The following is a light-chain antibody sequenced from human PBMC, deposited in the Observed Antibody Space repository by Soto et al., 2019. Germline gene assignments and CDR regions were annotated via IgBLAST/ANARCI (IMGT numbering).Light chain of an antibody. CDR3: QQYDNWPPLT. Sequence: EIVMTQAPATLSVSPGETATLSCRASQSVNSNLAWFQQKPGQAPRLLIYGASARATGIAARFSGSGSGTEFTLTISSLQSEDFAVYYCQQYDNWPPLTFGGGTKVEIK. V-gene: IGKV3-15*01. CDR1: QSVNSN. J-gene: IGKJ4*01. CDR2: GAS.